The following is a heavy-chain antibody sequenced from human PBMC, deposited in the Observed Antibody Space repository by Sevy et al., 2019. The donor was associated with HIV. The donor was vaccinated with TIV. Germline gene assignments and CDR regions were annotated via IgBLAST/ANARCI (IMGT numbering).Heavy chain of an antibody. CDR2: INPNSGGT. J-gene: IGHJ4*02. V-gene: IGHV1-2*02. D-gene: IGHD3-22*01. Sequence: ASVKVSCKASGYTFTGYYMLWVRQAPGQGLEWMGWINPNSGGTNYAQKFQGRVTMTRDTSISTAYMELSRLRSDDTAVYYCARGNRGYYDSSGYYWLFDYWGQGTLVTVSS. CDR3: ARGNRGYYDSSGYYWLFDY. CDR1: GYTFTGYY.